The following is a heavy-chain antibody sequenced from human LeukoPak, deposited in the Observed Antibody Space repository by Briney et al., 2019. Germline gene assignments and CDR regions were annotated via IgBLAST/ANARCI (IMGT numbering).Heavy chain of an antibody. Sequence: PGGSLRLSCAASGVTFSSYWMSWVRQAPGKGLDWVANIKQDGTDKYYVDSVKGRFTISRDNAKNLLYLQMNSLRAEDTAVYYCAREKLDTRGYVDYWGQGTLVTVSS. D-gene: IGHD3-22*01. CDR1: GVTFSSYW. CDR2: IKQDGTDK. J-gene: IGHJ4*02. V-gene: IGHV3-7*01. CDR3: AREKLDTRGYVDY.